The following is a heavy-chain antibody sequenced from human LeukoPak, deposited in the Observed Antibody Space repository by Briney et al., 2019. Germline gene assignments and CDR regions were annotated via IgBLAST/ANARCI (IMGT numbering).Heavy chain of an antibody. CDR3: ASDLTVPPYNWFDP. CDR2: IYNSGGA. Sequence: SETLSLTCTVSGGSIRSSHWSWIRQPAGKGLEWIAIIYNSGGANYNPSLKSRVTISRDTSKNQFSLTLTSVTAADTAVYYCASDLTVPPYNWFDPWGQGTLVTVSS. CDR1: GGSIRSSH. D-gene: IGHD7-27*01. J-gene: IGHJ5*02. V-gene: IGHV4-4*07.